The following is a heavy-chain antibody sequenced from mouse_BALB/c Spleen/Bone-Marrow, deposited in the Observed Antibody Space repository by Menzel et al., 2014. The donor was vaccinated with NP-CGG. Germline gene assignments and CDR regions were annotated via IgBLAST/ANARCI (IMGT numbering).Heavy chain of an antibody. CDR1: GFTFGSYG. CDR3: ARVYGWYFDV. V-gene: IGHV5-6-3*01. J-gene: IGHJ1*01. CDR2: INNNGGST. D-gene: IGHD1-1*01. Sequence: DVKLVESGGGLVQPGGSLKLSCVASGFTFGSYGMSWVRQTPDKRLELVATINNNGGSTYYPDGVKGQFTISRDNAENTMYQQMSSLKSEDTAMYYCARVYGWYFDVWGAGTTVTVSS.